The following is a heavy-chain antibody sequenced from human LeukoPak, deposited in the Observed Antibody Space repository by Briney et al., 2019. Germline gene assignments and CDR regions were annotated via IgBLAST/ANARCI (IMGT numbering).Heavy chain of an antibody. CDR2: IDSSSSTI. CDR1: GFDFSTYS. D-gene: IGHD3-22*01. Sequence: GGSLRLSCAASGFDFSTYSMHWVRRAPGRGLEWLSYIDSSSSTIYYADSVKGRFTISRDNAKNSLYLQMNSLRAEDTAVFYCARATYYDSSGYYSGRYFDYWGQGTLVTVSS. V-gene: IGHV3-48*01. CDR3: ARATYYDSSGYYSGRYFDY. J-gene: IGHJ4*02.